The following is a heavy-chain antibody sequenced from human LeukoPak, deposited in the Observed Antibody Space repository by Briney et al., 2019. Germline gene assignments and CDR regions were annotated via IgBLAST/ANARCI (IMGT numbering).Heavy chain of an antibody. V-gene: IGHV1-2*02. J-gene: IGHJ3*02. CDR1: GYTFTGYY. D-gene: IGHD2-15*01. Sequence: GASVKVSCKASGYTFTGYYMHWVRQAPGQGLEWMGWINPNSGGTNYAQKFQGRVTMTRDTSISTAYMELSRLRSDDTAVYYCARVPITIVVVVAATMAFDIWGQGTMVTVSS. CDR3: ARVPITIVVVVAATMAFDI. CDR2: INPNSGGT.